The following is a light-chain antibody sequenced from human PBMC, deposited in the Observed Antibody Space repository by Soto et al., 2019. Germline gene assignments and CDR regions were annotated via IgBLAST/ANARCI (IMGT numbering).Light chain of an antibody. CDR3: AASDDILNGYV. CDR1: SSNIESNT. J-gene: IGLJ2*01. V-gene: IGLV1-44*01. CDR2: SNY. Sequence: QSVLTQPPSASGTPGQRVTISCSGSSSNIESNTVTWYQQLPGTAPKLVIYSNYDRPSGVPDRFSGSTSGTSASPVIRGLQSEDEADYYCAASDDILNGYVFGDGTKLTVL.